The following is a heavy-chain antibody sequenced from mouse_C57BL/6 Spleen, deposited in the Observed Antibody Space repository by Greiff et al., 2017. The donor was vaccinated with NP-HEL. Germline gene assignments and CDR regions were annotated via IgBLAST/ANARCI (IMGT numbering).Heavy chain of an antibody. CDR2: ISDGGSYT. CDR1: GFTFSSYA. CDR3: ARDDDYSNPWFAY. V-gene: IGHV5-4*01. Sequence: EVQVVESGGGLVKPGGSLKLSCAASGFTFSSYAMSWVRQTPEKRLEWVATISDGGSYTYYPDNVKGRFTISRDNAKNNLYLQMSHLKSEDTAMYYCARDDDYSNPWFAYWGQGTLVTVSA. J-gene: IGHJ3*01. D-gene: IGHD2-5*01.